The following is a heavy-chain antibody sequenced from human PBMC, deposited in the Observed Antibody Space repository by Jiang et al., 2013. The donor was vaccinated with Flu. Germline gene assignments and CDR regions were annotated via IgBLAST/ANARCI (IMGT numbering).Heavy chain of an antibody. CDR3: ATYGSQSPSPTFFDY. Sequence: KPTQTLTLTCTFSGFSLTTPEACLGWIRQPPGKALEWLARIDWDDDKYYSTSLKTRLNISKDTSKNQVVLTMTNMDPVDTGTYYCATYGSQSPSPTFFDYWGQGTLVTVSS. CDR1: GFSLTTPEAC. J-gene: IGHJ4*02. CDR2: IDWDDDK. V-gene: IGHV2-70*11. D-gene: IGHD3-10*01.